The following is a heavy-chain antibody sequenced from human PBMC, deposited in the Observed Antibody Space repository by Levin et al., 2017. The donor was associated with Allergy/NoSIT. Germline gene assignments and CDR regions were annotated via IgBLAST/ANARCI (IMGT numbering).Heavy chain of an antibody. CDR3: AREDTTGGGFDI. V-gene: IGHV4-34*01. Sequence: SETLSLTCTVYDRSFSDYYYNWIRQPPGEGLEWLGEINHSGSTNYNSSLRGRVVISVDTSRNQFSLRLSSVTAADTAVYFCAREDTTGGGFDIWGQGTMVTVSS. CDR2: INHSGST. J-gene: IGHJ3*02. CDR1: DRSFSDYY. D-gene: IGHD2-8*02.